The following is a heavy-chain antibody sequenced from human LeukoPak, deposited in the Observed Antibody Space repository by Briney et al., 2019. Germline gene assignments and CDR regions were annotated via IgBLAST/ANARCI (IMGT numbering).Heavy chain of an antibody. D-gene: IGHD6-13*01. V-gene: IGHV3-23*01. CDR3: AEDTQQLVNPLFDY. Sequence: PGGSLRLSCAASGFTFSSYAMSWVRQAPGKGLEWVSAISGSGGSTYYADSVKGRFTISRDNSKNTLYLQMNSLRAEDTAVYYCAEDTQQLVNPLFDYWGLGTLVTVSS. J-gene: IGHJ4*02. CDR1: GFTFSSYA. CDR2: ISGSGGST.